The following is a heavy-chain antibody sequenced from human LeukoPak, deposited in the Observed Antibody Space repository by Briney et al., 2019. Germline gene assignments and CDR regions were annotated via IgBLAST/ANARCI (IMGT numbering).Heavy chain of an antibody. CDR2: ISYDGSNK. Sequence: PGGSLSLSCAASGFTFSSYGMHWVRQAPGKGLEWVAVISYDGSNKYYADSVKGRFTISRDNSKNTLYLQMNSLRAEDTAVYYCAKVDTHFDWLPPRFWGQGTLVTVSS. J-gene: IGHJ4*02. CDR1: GFTFSSYG. V-gene: IGHV3-30*18. D-gene: IGHD3-9*01. CDR3: AKVDTHFDWLPPRF.